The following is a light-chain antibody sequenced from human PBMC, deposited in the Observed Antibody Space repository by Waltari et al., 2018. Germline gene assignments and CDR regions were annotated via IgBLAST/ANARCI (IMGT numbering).Light chain of an antibody. J-gene: IGLJ3*02. V-gene: IGLV4-69*01. CDR3: QAGGHGTWV. CDR1: SGHSSNV. Sequence: QLVVTQSPSASASLGASVKPTCTLSSGHSSNVIAWLQQQPEKGPRYLMKVNIDGSHSKGDGIPDVVSGSRSGAGRYLTVANLQSEDEADYYCQAGGHGTWVFGGGTKLTVL. CDR2: VNIDGSH.